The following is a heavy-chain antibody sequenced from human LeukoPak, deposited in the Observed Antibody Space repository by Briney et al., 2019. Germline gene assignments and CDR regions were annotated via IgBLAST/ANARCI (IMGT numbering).Heavy chain of an antibody. V-gene: IGHV3-7*01. D-gene: IGHD4-11*01. Sequence: GGSLRLSCAASGFTFSSYWMNWVRQAPGKGLEWVANIKQDGSEKYYVDSVKGRFTISRDNAKNSLYLQMNSLRAEDTAVYYCARGVTTVTIGFDYWGQGTLVTVSS. CDR2: IKQDGSEK. CDR1: GFTFSSYW. CDR3: ARGVTTVTIGFDY. J-gene: IGHJ4*02.